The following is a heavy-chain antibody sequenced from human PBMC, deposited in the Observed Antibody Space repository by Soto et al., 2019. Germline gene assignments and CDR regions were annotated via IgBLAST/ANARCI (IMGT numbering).Heavy chain of an antibody. CDR2: MNPNSGNT. J-gene: IGHJ6*04. Sequence: ASVKVSCKASGYTFTSYDINWVRQATGQGLEWMGWMNPNSGNTGYAQKFQGRVTMTRNTSISTAYMELSSLRSEDTAVYYCARVWRFWSGYGTSPRLLDVWGKGTTVTVSS. D-gene: IGHD3-3*01. CDR1: GYTFTSYD. CDR3: ARVWRFWSGYGTSPRLLDV. V-gene: IGHV1-8*01.